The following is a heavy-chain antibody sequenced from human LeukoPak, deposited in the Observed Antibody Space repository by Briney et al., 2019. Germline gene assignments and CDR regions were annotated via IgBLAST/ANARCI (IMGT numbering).Heavy chain of an antibody. CDR3: ARRGSVRGVTNWFDP. J-gene: IGHJ5*02. CDR2: MNPNSGNT. D-gene: IGHD3-10*01. Sequence: ASVKVSCKASGYTFTSYDINWVRQATGQGLEWMGWMNPNSGNTGYAQKFRGRVTMTRNTSISTAYMELSSLRSEDAAVYYCARRGSVRGVTNWFDPWGQGTLVTVSS. CDR1: GYTFTSYD. V-gene: IGHV1-8*01.